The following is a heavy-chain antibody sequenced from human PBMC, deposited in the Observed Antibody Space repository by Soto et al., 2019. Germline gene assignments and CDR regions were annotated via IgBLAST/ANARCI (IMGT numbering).Heavy chain of an antibody. V-gene: IGHV3-23*01. Sequence: EVQLLESGGGLVQPGGSLRLSCAASGFTFSSYAMNWVRQAPGKGLEWVSVISGSGGSTYYPDSVKGRFTISRDNPKNTLYLQMNSLSAEDTAVYYCARRSSGWYFDYWGQGTLVTVSS. D-gene: IGHD6-19*01. CDR3: ARRSSGWYFDY. J-gene: IGHJ4*02. CDR1: GFTFSSYA. CDR2: ISGSGGST.